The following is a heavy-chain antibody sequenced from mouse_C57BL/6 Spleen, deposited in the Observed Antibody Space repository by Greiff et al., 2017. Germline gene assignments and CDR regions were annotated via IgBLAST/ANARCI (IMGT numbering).Heavy chain of an antibody. J-gene: IGHJ3*01. CDR3: ARPAQATSWFAY. CDR2: IYPGSGST. CDR1: GYTFTSYW. Sequence: QVQLKQPGAELVKPGASVKMSCKASGYTFTSYWITWVKQRPGQGLEWIGDIYPGSGSTNYNEKFKSKATLTVDTSSSTAYMQLSSLTSEDSAVYYCARPAQATSWFAYWGQGTLVTVSA. V-gene: IGHV1-55*01. D-gene: IGHD3-2*02.